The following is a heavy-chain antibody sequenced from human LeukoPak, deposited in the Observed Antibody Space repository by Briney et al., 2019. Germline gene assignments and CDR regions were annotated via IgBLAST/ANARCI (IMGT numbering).Heavy chain of an antibody. CDR3: ARAGATEDLFDY. J-gene: IGHJ4*02. Sequence: GGSLRLSCAASGFTFSSYGMHWVRQAPGKGLEWVAVIWYDGSNKYYADSVKGRFTISRDNSKNTLYLQMNSLRAEDTAVYYCARAGATEDLFDYWGQGTLVTVSS. CDR1: GFTFSSYG. D-gene: IGHD1-26*01. CDR2: IWYDGSNK. V-gene: IGHV3-33*01.